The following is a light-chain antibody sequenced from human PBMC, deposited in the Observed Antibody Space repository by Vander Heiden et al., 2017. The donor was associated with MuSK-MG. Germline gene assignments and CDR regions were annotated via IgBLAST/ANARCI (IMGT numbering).Light chain of an antibody. CDR2: EVT. J-gene: IGLJ3*02. CDR3: SSFATGNNLV. V-gene: IGLV2-8*01. Sequence: QSALTQSPSASGSPGQSVTISCTGTSSAVGGYNLVSGYQQHPCKAPKLIVPEVTKRASVVPDRFSGSKSGDTASLTVSGLQAEDEADYYCSSFATGNNLVFGGGTKLTVI. CDR1: SSAVGGYNL.